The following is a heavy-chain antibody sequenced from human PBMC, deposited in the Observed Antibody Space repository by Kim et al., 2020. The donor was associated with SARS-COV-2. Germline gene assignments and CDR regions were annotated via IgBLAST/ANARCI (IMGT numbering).Heavy chain of an antibody. D-gene: IGHD3-9*01. J-gene: IGHJ6*02. V-gene: IGHV4-59*13. Sequence: SETLSLTCTVSGGSISSYYWSWIRQPPGKGLEWIVYIYYSGSTNYNPSLKSRVTISVDMSKNQFSLKLSSVTAADTAVYYCARDSTYYDILTGYSQGPYGMDVWGQGTTVTVSS. CDR3: ARDSTYYDILTGYSQGPYGMDV. CDR1: GGSISSYY. CDR2: IYYSGST.